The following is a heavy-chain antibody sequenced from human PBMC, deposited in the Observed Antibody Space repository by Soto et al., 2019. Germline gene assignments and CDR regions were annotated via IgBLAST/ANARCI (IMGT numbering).Heavy chain of an antibody. CDR1: GFTFDDYA. V-gene: IGHV3-9*01. CDR3: AKDQHDYDSYFDY. J-gene: IGHJ4*02. CDR2: ISWNSGSI. D-gene: IGHD4-17*01. Sequence: LRLSCAASGFTFDDYAMHWVRQAPGKGLEWVSGISWNSGSIGYADSVKGRFTISRDNAKNSLYLQMNSLRAEDTALYYCAKDQHDYDSYFDYWGQGTLVTVSS.